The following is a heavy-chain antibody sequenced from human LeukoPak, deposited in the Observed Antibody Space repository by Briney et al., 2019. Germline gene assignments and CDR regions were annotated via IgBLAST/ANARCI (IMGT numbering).Heavy chain of an antibody. CDR1: GFTFSSYE. CDR2: ISSSGSII. Sequence: GGSLRLSCAASGFTFSSYEMNWVRQAPGKGLEWVSYISSSGSIIYYTDSVKGRFTISRDNAKRSLHLQMNSLRAEDTAVYYCARAVRGVIRAFDYWGQGTLVTVSS. D-gene: IGHD3-10*01. CDR3: ARAVRGVIRAFDY. J-gene: IGHJ4*02. V-gene: IGHV3-48*03.